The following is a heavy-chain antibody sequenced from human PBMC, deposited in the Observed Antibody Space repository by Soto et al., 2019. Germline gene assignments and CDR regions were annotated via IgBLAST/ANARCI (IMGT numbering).Heavy chain of an antibody. D-gene: IGHD3-10*01. J-gene: IGHJ4*02. CDR3: ARRLRSSGSSLDY. CDR1: GYSFSSYW. Sequence: GESLKISCKASGYSFSSYWISWVRQMPGKGLEWMGRIDPSDSYSKYSPSFQGHVTMSADKSINTAFLQWSSLKASDTAMYYCARRLRSSGSSLDYWGQGTLVTVSS. V-gene: IGHV5-10-1*01. CDR2: IDPSDSYS.